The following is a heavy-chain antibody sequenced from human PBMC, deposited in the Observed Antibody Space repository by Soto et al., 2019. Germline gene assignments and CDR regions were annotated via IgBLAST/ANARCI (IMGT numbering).Heavy chain of an antibody. J-gene: IGHJ6*02. V-gene: IGHV1-2*04. CDR2: INPNSGGT. CDR3: ARDLETNSSSWNYYYYGMDD. Sequence: QVQLVQSGAEVKKPGASVKVSCKATGYIFTGYYMHWVRQAPGHGLEWMGWINPNSGGTNYAQKFQVWVTMTRDTSISTAYMELSRLRSDDTAVYYCARDLETNSSSWNYYYYGMDDWGQGTTVTVSS. D-gene: IGHD6-13*01. CDR1: GYIFTGYY.